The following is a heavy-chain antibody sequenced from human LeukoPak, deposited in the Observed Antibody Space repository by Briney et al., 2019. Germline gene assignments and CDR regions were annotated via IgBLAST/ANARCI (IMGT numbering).Heavy chain of an antibody. D-gene: IGHD6-19*01. CDR1: GFTFSSYA. Sequence: GGSLRLSCAASGFTFSSYAMSWVRQAPGKGLEWVSAISGSGGSTYYADSVKGRFTISRDNSKNTLYLQMNSLRAVDTAVYYCAKLSKAGIAVAGRNYWGQGTLVTVSS. CDR2: ISGSGGST. CDR3: AKLSKAGIAVAGRNY. J-gene: IGHJ4*02. V-gene: IGHV3-23*01.